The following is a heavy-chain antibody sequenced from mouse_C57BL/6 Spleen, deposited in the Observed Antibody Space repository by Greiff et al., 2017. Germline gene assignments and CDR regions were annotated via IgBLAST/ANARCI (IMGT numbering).Heavy chain of an antibody. V-gene: IGHV1-26*01. J-gene: IGHJ3*01. Sequence: EVQLQQSGPELVKPGASVKISCKASGYTFTDYYMNWVKQSHGKSLEWIGDINPNNGGTSYNQKLKGKATLTVDKSSSTAYMELRSLTSEDSAVYYCANNWDDGFAYWGQGTLVTVSA. CDR2: INPNNGGT. CDR1: GYTFTDYY. D-gene: IGHD4-1*01. CDR3: ANNWDDGFAY.